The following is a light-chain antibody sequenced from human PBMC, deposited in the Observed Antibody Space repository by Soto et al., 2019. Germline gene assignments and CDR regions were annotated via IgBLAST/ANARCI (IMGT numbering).Light chain of an antibody. V-gene: IGKV2-30*01. J-gene: IGKJ2*01. Sequence: VVLTQSPLSLSVTPGQPASIFCRSNQSLVYSDGDTFLTWFHQRPGQSPKPLIYRVSKRESGVPDRFSGSGSGTDFTLKISRVEAEDYGVYFCMQGTHWPPYTFGQGTKLEI. CDR3: MQGTHWPPYT. CDR1: QSLVYSDGDTF. CDR2: RVS.